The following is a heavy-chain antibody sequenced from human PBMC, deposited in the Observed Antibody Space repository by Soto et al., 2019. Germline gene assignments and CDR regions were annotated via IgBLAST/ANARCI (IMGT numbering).Heavy chain of an antibody. CDR2: ISADIVNP. CDR3: AREDRGQEY. Sequence: QVHLVQSGAEVKKPGASVTVSCKTSGYSFRTYGITWVRQAPGQGLEWMGWISADIVNPIYAQKVQGRVIMTTDTSTSTAYMELRSLRFDDTAVYYCAREDRGQEYWGQGTPVIVSS. D-gene: IGHD3-10*01. J-gene: IGHJ4*02. CDR1: GYSFRTYG. V-gene: IGHV1-18*04.